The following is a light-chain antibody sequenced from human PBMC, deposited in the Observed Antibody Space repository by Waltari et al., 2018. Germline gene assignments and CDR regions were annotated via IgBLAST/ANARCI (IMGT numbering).Light chain of an antibody. V-gene: IGLV2-23*02. CDR2: AVS. CDR1: SSDVGNYQR. CDR3: SSYAGSSKGV. Sequence: QSALTQPASVSGSPGQSITISCTVTSSDVGNYQRISWYQQHPGKAPKLIIYAVSKRPSGVSDRFSGSKSGDMASLTISGLQPEDEAEYFCSSYAGSSKGVFGGGTKVTVL. J-gene: IGLJ2*01.